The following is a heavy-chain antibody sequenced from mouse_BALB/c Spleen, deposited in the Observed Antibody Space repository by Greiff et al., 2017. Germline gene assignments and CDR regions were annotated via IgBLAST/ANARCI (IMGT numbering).Heavy chain of an antibody. Sequence: EVMLVESGGGLVKPGGSLKLSCAASGFTFSDYYMYWVRQTPEKRLEWVATISDGGSYTYYPDSVKGRFTISRDNAKNNLYLQMSSLKSEDTAMYYCASDDYDENYYAMDYWGQGTSVTVSS. V-gene: IGHV5-4*02. D-gene: IGHD2-4*01. CDR1: GFTFSDYY. J-gene: IGHJ4*01. CDR3: ASDDYDENYYAMDY. CDR2: ISDGGSYT.